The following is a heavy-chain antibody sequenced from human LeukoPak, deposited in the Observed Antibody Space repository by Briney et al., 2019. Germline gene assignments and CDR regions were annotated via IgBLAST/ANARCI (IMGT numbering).Heavy chain of an antibody. D-gene: IGHD5-18*01. CDR3: ARDCGYSYGTWGYYYYYYGMDV. Sequence: GASVKVSCKASGGTFSSYAISWVRQAPGQGLEWMGRIIPILGIANYAQKFQGRVTITADKSTSTAYMELSSLRSEDTAVYYCARDCGYSYGTWGYYYYYYGMDVWGQGTTVTDSS. J-gene: IGHJ6*02. CDR1: GGTFSSYA. CDR2: IIPILGIA. V-gene: IGHV1-69*04.